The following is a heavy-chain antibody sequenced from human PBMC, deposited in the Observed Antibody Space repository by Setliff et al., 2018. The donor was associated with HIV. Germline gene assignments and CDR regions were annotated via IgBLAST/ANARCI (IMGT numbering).Heavy chain of an antibody. CDR1: GDSINSGSYY. V-gene: IGHV4-61*02. D-gene: IGHD5-18*01. Sequence: SETLSLTCTVSGDSINSGSYYWSWIRQPAGKGLEWIGRIRTSGCTNYNPSLRSRVTMSLDTSKNNFSLKLSSVTAADTAVYYCARELTVDADMVTRWFDPWGQGTLVTVSS. J-gene: IGHJ5*02. CDR2: IRTSGCT. CDR3: ARELTVDADMVTRWFDP.